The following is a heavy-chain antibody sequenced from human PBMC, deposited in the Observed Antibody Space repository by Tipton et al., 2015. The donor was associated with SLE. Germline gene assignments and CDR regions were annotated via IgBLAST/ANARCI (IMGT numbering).Heavy chain of an antibody. J-gene: IGHJ4*02. Sequence: TLSLTCTVSGGSVTNSYWSWIRQPPGKGLEWIGYFYYTGTTSYNPSLKSRLIMTGDPSKNQFSLKLTSVTAADTAVYYCASEPDYWGQEILAAVSS. V-gene: IGHV4-59*02. CDR1: GGSVTNSY. CDR3: ASEPDY. CDR2: FYYTGTT.